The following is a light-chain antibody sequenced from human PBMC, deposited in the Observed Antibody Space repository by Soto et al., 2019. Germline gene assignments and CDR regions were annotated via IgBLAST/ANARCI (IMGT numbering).Light chain of an antibody. CDR2: GAS. J-gene: IGKJ5*01. CDR3: QQRSNWPIT. Sequence: DIVLTQSPGTLSLSPGERATLSCRASQSVSSSYLAWYQQKPGQAPRLLIYGASSRATGIPDRFSGSGSGTDFTLTINSLEPEDFAVYYCQQRSNWPITFGQGTRLEIK. CDR1: QSVSSSY. V-gene: IGKV3D-20*02.